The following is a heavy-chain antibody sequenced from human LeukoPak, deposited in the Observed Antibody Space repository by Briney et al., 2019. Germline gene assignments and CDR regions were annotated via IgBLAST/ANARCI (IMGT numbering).Heavy chain of an antibody. CDR1: GYTFTSYY. J-gene: IGHJ4*02. Sequence: AASVKVSCKASGYTFTSYYMHWVRQAPGQGLEWMGIINPSGGSTSYAQKFQGRVTMTRDTSTSTVYMELSSLRSEDTAVYYCARAPYYDILTGYFPIDYWGQGTLATVSS. D-gene: IGHD3-9*01. CDR3: ARAPYYDILTGYFPIDY. CDR2: INPSGGST. V-gene: IGHV1-46*01.